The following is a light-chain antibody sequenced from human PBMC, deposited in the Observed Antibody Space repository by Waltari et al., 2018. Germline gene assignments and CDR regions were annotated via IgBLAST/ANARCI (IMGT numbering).Light chain of an antibody. CDR2: ATS. CDR1: QSVSSSY. CDR3: KQYDNSPVT. Sequence: EIVLTQSPGTLSLSPGERATLSCRASQSVSSSYFALYQQKPGQAPRILIFATSSRATGISDRFSGSGSGTDFTLTISRLEPEDSAVYYCKQYDNSPVTFGQGTKLEI. J-gene: IGKJ2*01. V-gene: IGKV3-20*01.